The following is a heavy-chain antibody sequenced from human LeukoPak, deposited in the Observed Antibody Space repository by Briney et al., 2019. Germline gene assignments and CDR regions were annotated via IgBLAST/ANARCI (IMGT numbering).Heavy chain of an antibody. CDR2: IKSKTDGGTT. CDR1: GFTFSNAW. Sequence: KTGGSLRLSCAASGFTFSNAWMSWVRQAPGKGLEWVGRIKSKTDGGTTDYAAPVKGRFTISRDDSKNTLYLQMNSLKTEDTAVYYCTTVYGASNYYDSSGSLDYWGQGTLVTVSS. D-gene: IGHD3-22*01. CDR3: TTVYGASNYYDSSGSLDY. J-gene: IGHJ4*02. V-gene: IGHV3-15*01.